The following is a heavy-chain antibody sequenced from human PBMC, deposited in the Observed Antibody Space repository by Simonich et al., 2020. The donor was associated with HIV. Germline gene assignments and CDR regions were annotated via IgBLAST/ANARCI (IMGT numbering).Heavy chain of an antibody. CDR1: GFTFSSYE. V-gene: IGHV3-48*03. J-gene: IGHJ4*02. CDR3: ARDPYNFWSGSHFDY. CDR2: ISSSGSTI. D-gene: IGHD3-3*01. Sequence: EVQLVESGGGLVQPGGSLRLSCAASGFTFSSYEMNWVRQAPGKGLEWVSYISSSGSTIYYSDSVKGRFTISSDNAKNSLYLQMNSLRAEDTAVYYCARDPYNFWSGSHFDYWGQGTLVTVSS.